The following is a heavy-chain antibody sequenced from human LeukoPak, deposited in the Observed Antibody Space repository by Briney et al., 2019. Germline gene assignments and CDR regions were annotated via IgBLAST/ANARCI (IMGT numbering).Heavy chain of an antibody. V-gene: IGHV4-34*01. CDR3: ARGIRLTYDFWSGYSISGRNWFDP. J-gene: IGHJ5*02. CDR1: GGSFSGYY. CDR2: INHSGST. Sequence: SETLSLTCAVYGGSFSGYYWSWIRQPPGNGLEWIGEINHSGSTNYNPSLKSRVTISVDTSKNQFSLKLSSVTAADTAVYYCARGIRLTYDFWSGYSISGRNWFDPWGQGTLVTVSS. D-gene: IGHD3-3*01.